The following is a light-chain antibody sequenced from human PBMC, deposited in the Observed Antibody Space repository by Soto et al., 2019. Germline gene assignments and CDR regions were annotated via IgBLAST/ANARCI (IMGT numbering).Light chain of an antibody. Sequence: EIVLTQSPGTLSLSPGERATLSCRASQSVYSNFLAWYQQKPGQAPRLLMFGASSRATGIPDRFSGSGSGTDFTLTISRLEPEDFAGYYCQQYGSPPNTLGQVTKV. V-gene: IGKV3-20*01. CDR2: GAS. J-gene: IGKJ2*01. CDR1: QSVYSNF. CDR3: QQYGSPPNT.